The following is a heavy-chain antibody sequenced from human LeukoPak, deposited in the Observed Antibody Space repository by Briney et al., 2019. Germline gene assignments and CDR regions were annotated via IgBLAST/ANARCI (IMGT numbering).Heavy chain of an antibody. CDR1: GFTFSNAW. CDR3: TTAMGIHSYYYYMDV. CDR2: IKSKTDGGTT. D-gene: IGHD3-10*01. J-gene: IGHJ6*03. V-gene: IGHV3-15*01. Sequence: GGSLRLSCAASGFTFSNAWMSWVRQAPGKGLEWVGRIKSKTDGGTTDYAAPVKGRFTISRDDSKNTLYLQMNSLKTEDTAVYYCTTAMGIHSYYYYMDVWGKGTTVTVSS.